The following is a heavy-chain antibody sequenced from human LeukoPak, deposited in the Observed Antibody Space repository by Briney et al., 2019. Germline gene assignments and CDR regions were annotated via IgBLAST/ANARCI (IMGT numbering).Heavy chain of an antibody. V-gene: IGHV7-4-1*02. CDR1: GYTFTSYA. CDR2: INTNTGNP. CDR3: ASQGVDSGYDYNWFDP. Sequence: GASVKVSCKASGYTFTSYAMTWVRQAPGQGLEWMGWINTNTGNPTYAQGFTGRFVFSLDTSVSTAYLQISSLKAEDTAVYYCASQGVDSGYDYNWFDPWGQGTLVTVSS. J-gene: IGHJ5*02. D-gene: IGHD5-12*01.